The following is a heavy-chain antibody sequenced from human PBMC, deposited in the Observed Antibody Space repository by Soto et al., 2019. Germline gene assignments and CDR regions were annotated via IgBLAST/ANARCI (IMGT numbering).Heavy chain of an antibody. Sequence: SETLSLTCSVSGGAISCYYWTWIRQPPGKGLEWIGYIFYSGGTNYNPSLKSRVTISVDTSKNQFSLKLSSVTAADTALYYCARVGSSGWAPDYWGRGTLVTVSS. CDR3: ARVGSSGWAPDY. CDR1: GGAISCYY. V-gene: IGHV4-59*01. CDR2: IFYSGGT. J-gene: IGHJ4*02. D-gene: IGHD6-19*01.